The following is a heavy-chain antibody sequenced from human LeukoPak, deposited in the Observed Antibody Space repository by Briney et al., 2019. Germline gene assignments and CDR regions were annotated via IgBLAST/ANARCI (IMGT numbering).Heavy chain of an antibody. J-gene: IGHJ6*02. CDR1: GYTFTSYG. V-gene: IGHV1-18*01. CDR3: ARVLGSTSYYGMDV. CDR2: ISAYNGNT. D-gene: IGHD2-2*01. Sequence: AAPVKVSCKASGYTFTSYGISWVRQAPGQGLEWMGWISAYNGNTNYAQKLQGRVTMTTDTSTSTAYMELRSLRSDDTAVYYCARVLGSTSYYGMDVWGQGTTVTVSS.